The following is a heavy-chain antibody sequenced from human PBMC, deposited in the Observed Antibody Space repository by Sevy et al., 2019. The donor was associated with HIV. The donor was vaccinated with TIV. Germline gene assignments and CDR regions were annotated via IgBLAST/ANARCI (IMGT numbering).Heavy chain of an antibody. CDR2: ISGRSSYI. CDR3: ARVLRVVRIDYFDY. D-gene: IGHD2-2*01. CDR1: GFIFSNYS. J-gene: IGHJ4*02. V-gene: IGHV3-21*01. Sequence: GGSLRLSCAASGFIFSNYSMNWVRQAPGKGLEWVSSISGRSSYIYNADSVKGRFTISRDNAKNSLYLQMNSLRAEDTAVYYCARVLRVVRIDYFDYWSQGTLVTVSS.